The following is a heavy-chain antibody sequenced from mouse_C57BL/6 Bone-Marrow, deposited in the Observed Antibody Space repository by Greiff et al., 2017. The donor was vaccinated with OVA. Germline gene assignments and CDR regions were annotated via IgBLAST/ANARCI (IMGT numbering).Heavy chain of an antibody. D-gene: IGHD1-1*01. CDR2: INPYNGDT. V-gene: IGHV1-20*01. CDR3: ARRAYGTNWYCDV. Sequence: VHVKQSGPELVKPGDSVKISCKASGYSFTGYFMNWVMQSHGKSLEWIGRINPYNGDTFYNQKFKGKATLTVDKSSSTAHMELRSLTSEDSAVYYCARRAYGTNWYCDVWGTGTTVTVSS. J-gene: IGHJ1*03. CDR1: GYSFTGYF.